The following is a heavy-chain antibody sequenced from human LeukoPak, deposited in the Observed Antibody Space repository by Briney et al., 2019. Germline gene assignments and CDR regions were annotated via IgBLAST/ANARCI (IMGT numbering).Heavy chain of an antibody. V-gene: IGHV4-31*03. CDR1: GGSISSGGYY. J-gene: IGHJ4*02. CDR3: AREQDLTGYLTFDY. CDR2: IYYSGST. D-gene: IGHD3-9*01. Sequence: SETLSLTCTVSGGSISSGGYYWSWIRQHPGKGLEWIGYIYYSGSTYYNPSLKSRVTISVDTSKNQFSLKLSSVTAADTVVYYCAREQDLTGYLTFDYWGQGTLVTVSS.